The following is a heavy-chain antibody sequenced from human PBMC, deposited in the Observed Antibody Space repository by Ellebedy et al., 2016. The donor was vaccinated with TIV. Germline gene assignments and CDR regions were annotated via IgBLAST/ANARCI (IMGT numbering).Heavy chain of an antibody. J-gene: IGHJ6*02. CDR2: IISILDIA. Sequence: AASVKVSCKASGGPFSNYAISWVRQAPGQGLEWMGRIISILDIANYAQKFQGRVTITADKSTNTAYMELSSLRSEDTAVSYCARSHFGGAYGMDVWGQGTTVTVSS. V-gene: IGHV1-69*04. CDR3: ARSHFGGAYGMDV. CDR1: GGPFSNYA. D-gene: IGHD3-16*01.